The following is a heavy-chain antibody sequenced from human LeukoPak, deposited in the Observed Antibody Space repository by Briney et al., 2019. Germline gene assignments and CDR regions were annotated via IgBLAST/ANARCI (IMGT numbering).Heavy chain of an antibody. CDR1: GGSFSGYY. CDR3: ARGRQQGGDFDY. D-gene: IGHD6-13*01. CDR2: IYTSGST. J-gene: IGHJ4*02. Sequence: SETLSLTCAVYGGSFSGYYWSWIRQPAGKGLEWIGRIYTSGSTNYNPSLKSRVTMSVDTSKNQFSLRLSSVTAADTAVYYCARGRQQGGDFDYWGQGTLVTVSS. V-gene: IGHV4-59*10.